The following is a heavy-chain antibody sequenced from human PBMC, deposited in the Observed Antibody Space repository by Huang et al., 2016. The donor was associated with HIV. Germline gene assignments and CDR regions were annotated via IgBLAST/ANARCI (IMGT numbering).Heavy chain of an antibody. D-gene: IGHD6-13*01. V-gene: IGHV1-69*13. CDR3: VRGGRVWPAATGPWAFDP. Sequence: QVQLVQSGAEVKQPGSSVKVSCKSSGGAFSSFDINWVRQAPGQGLEWMGKIIPVFGTPNYSQQFQGRVTITADESTSTAYMELTSLRFDDTAVYFCVRGGRVWPAATGPWAFDPWGQGTLVTVSS. CDR2: IIPVFGTP. J-gene: IGHJ5*02. CDR1: GGAFSSFD.